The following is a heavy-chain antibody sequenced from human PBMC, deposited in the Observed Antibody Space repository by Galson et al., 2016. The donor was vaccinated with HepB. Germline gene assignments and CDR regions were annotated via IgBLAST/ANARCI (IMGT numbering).Heavy chain of an antibody. CDR3: ARGLEYSSSKYGLGY. Sequence: QSGAEVKKPGESLKISCKGSGYSFTTHWIAWVRQMPGKGLEWMGIIYPADSDTRYSPSFQGQVTISADNSISTTYLQWSSLKASDTAVYYCARGLEYSSSKYGLGYWGPGTLVTVSS. CDR2: IYPADSDT. CDR1: GYSFTTHW. J-gene: IGHJ4*02. D-gene: IGHD4-11*01. V-gene: IGHV5-51*01.